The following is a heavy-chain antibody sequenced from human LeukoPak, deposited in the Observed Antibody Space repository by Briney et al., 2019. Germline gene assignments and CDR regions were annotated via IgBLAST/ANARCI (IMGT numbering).Heavy chain of an antibody. CDR2: IYHSGST. V-gene: IGHV4-4*02. D-gene: IGHD3-10*01. CDR3: ARESASGYFDY. J-gene: IGHJ4*02. Sequence: SETLSLTCAVSGGSISSSNWWSWVRQPPGKGLEWIGEIYHSGSTNYNPSLKSRVTISVDTSKNQFSLRLSSVTAADTAVYYCARESASGYFDYWGQGTLVTVSS. CDR1: GGSISSSNW.